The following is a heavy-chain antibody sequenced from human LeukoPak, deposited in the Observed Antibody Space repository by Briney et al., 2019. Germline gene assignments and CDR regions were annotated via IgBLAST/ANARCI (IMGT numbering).Heavy chain of an antibody. D-gene: IGHD3-9*01. CDR3: AKDGRHYDILTGYYNGGFDY. CDR1: GFTFSSYA. Sequence: GGSLRLSCAASGFTFSSYAMSWVRQAPGKWLEWVSAISGSGGSTYYADSVKGRFPISRDNSKNTLYLQMNSLRAEDTAVYYCAKDGRHYDILTGYYNGGFDYWGQGTLVTVSS. J-gene: IGHJ4*02. CDR2: ISGSGGST. V-gene: IGHV3-23*01.